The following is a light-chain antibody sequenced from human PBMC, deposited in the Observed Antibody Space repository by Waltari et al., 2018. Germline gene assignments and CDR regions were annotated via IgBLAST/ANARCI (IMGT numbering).Light chain of an antibody. CDR2: WAS. CDR3: QQYYSRPRT. J-gene: IGKJ1*01. Sequence: DVVMTQSPDSITVSLGERATITCKSSQRLLYSSNNMNYLAWYQQRPGQPPKLLIYWASTRESGVPDRFSGSGSGTDFTLTISSLQAEDVAVYYCQQYYSRPRTFGQGTKVEIK. V-gene: IGKV4-1*01. CDR1: QRLLYSSNNMNY.